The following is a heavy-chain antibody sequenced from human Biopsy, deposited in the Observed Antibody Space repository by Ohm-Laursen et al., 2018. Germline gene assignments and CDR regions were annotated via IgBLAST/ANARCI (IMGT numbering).Heavy chain of an antibody. CDR3: ARMGCSGGSCHYYSYGMDV. CDR2: IHHSGST. D-gene: IGHD2-15*01. J-gene: IGHJ6*02. CDR1: GVSITAYY. Sequence: SETLSLTCTVSGVSITAYYWRWIRQPPGKGLECIGNIHHSGSTNYNPSLKSRLTISVDTSKNQFSLKLSSVTAADTAVYYCARMGCSGGSCHYYSYGMDVWGQGTTVTVSS. V-gene: IGHV4-4*09.